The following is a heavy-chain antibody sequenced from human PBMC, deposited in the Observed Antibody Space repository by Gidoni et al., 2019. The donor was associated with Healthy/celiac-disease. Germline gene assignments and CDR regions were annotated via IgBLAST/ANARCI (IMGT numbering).Heavy chain of an antibody. CDR3: AKDRESSSWHLPNAFDI. Sequence: EVQLLESGGGLVQPGGSLRLSCAASGFTFSSYAMSWVRQAPGKGLEWVSAISGSGGSTYYADSVKGRFTISRDNSKNTLYLQMNSLRAEDTAVYYCAKDRESSSWHLPNAFDIWGQGTMVTVSS. CDR1: GFTFSSYA. J-gene: IGHJ3*02. D-gene: IGHD6-13*01. V-gene: IGHV3-23*01. CDR2: ISGSGGST.